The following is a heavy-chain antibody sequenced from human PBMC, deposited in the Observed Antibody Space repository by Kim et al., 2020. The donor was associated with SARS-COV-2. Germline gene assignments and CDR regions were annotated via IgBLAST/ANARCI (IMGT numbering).Heavy chain of an antibody. D-gene: IGHD5-12*01. J-gene: IGHJ4*02. Sequence: YNPSLKSRVTISVDTSKNQFSLKLSSVTAADTAVYYCARTGRRVATLFNYWGQGTLVTVSS. CDR3: ARTGRRVATLFNY. V-gene: IGHV4-31*02.